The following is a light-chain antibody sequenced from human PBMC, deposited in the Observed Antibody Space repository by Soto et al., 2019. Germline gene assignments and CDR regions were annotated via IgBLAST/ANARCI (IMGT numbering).Light chain of an antibody. CDR3: QQYGSSRT. CDR1: QSVSSSY. CDR2: GVS. J-gene: IGKJ1*01. V-gene: IGKV3-20*01. Sequence: EIVLTQSPGTLSLSPGERATLSCRASQSVSSSYLAWYQQKPGQAPRLLIYGVSRRATGIPDRFSGSGSGTDFPLTITRLEPEDFAVYYCQQYGSSRTFGQGTKVEIK.